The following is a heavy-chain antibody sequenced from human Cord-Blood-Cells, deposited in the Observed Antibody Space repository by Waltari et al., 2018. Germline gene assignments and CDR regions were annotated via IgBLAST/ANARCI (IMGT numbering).Heavy chain of an antibody. D-gene: IGHD2-2*01. CDR2: IYSVGST. J-gene: IGHJ4*02. Sequence: EVQLVESGGGLIQPGGSLRTSCAASWLPSSSNSMSWVRQAPGKGLEWVSVIYSVGSTYYADSVKGRFTISRDNSKNTLYLQMNSLRAEDTAVYYCARAVTSCYYFDYWGQGTLVTVSS. V-gene: IGHV3-53*01. CDR1: WLPSSSNS. CDR3: ARAVTSCYYFDY.